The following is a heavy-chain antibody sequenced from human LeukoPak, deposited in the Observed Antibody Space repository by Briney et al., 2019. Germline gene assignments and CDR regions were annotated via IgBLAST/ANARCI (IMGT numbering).Heavy chain of an antibody. CDR1: GFTFSSYG. Sequence: PGGALRLSCAASGFTFSSYGMHWVRQAPGKGLEGVAFIRYDGSNKYYADSVKGRFTISRDNSKNTLYLQMNSLRAEDTAVYYCAKVEDYYGSGSPAGDYYYYMDVWGKGTTVTVSS. J-gene: IGHJ6*03. D-gene: IGHD3-10*01. CDR3: AKVEDYYGSGSPAGDYYYYMDV. CDR2: IRYDGSNK. V-gene: IGHV3-30*02.